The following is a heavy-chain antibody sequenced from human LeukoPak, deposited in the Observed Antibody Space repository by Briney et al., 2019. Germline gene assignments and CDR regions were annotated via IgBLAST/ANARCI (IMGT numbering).Heavy chain of an antibody. CDR1: GYTLTELS. J-gene: IGHJ3*01. D-gene: IGHD1-7*01. V-gene: IGHV1-24*01. Sequence: ASVKVSCKVSGYTLTELSMHWVRQTPGKGLEWMGGFDPEDGETIYTQKFQGRVTMTEDTSTDTAYMELSSLRSEDTAVYYCARRTFPNDAFDVWGQGTVVTVSS. CDR3: ARRTFPNDAFDV. CDR2: FDPEDGET.